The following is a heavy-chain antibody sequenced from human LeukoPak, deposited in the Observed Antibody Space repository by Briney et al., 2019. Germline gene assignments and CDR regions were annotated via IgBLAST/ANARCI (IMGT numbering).Heavy chain of an antibody. V-gene: IGHV1-2*02. CDR3: ASQPYYYGSGSTFDY. D-gene: IGHD3-10*01. J-gene: IGHJ4*02. CDR2: INPNSGGT. Sequence: ASVKVSCKASGYTFTGYYMHWVRQAPGQGLEWMGWINPNSGGTNYAQKFQGRVTMTRDTPISTAYMELSRLRSDDTAVYYCASQPYYYGSGSTFDYWGQGTLVTVSS. CDR1: GYTFTGYY.